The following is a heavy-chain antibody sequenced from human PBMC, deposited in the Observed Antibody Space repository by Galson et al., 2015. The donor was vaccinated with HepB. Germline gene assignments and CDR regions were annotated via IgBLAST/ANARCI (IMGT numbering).Heavy chain of an antibody. D-gene: IGHD1/OR15-1a*01. CDR3: ARHRLTTTPLGRTWFDP. J-gene: IGHJ5*02. CDR1: GGSISSSSYY. V-gene: IGHV4-39*01. CDR2: IYYNGST. Sequence: LSLTCTVSGGSISSSSYYWGWIRQPPGKGLEWIGSIYYNGSTDYNPSLKSRVTISVDTSKNHFFLKLSSVTAADTAVFYCARHRLTTTPLGRTWFDPWGQGTRVTVSS.